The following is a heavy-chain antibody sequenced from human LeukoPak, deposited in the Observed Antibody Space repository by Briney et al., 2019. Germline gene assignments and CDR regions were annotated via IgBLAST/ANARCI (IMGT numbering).Heavy chain of an antibody. J-gene: IGHJ6*02. CDR1: GRTFSSYA. CDR3: ATVDFWSGYVYYYGMDV. CDR2: IIPILGIA. D-gene: IGHD3-3*01. V-gene: IGHV1-69*04. Sequence: GSSVKVSCKASGRTFSSYAISWVRQAPGQGLEWMGRIIPILGIANYAQKFQGRVTITADKSTSTAYMELSSLRSEDTAVYYCATVDFWSGYVYYYGMDVWGQGTTVTVSS.